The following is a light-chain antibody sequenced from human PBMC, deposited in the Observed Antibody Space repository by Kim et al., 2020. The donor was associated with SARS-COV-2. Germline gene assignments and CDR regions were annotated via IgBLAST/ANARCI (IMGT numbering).Light chain of an antibody. CDR1: KIGSKS. J-gene: IGLJ3*02. CDR2: YDS. Sequence: SYELTQPPSVSVAPGQTARITCGGNKIGSKSAHWYQQKPGQAPVLVIYYDSDRPSGIPERFSGSNSGNTATLTISRVEAGDEADYYCQAWDSSSDHRVFGGGTQLTVL. CDR3: QAWDSSSDHRV. V-gene: IGLV3-21*01.